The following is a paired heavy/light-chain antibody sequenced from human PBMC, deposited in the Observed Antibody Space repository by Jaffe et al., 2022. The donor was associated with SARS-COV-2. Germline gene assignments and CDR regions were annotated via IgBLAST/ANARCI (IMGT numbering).Heavy chain of an antibody. J-gene: IGHJ4*02. CDR1: GFTFGDYA. D-gene: IGHD1-7*01. CDR3: TRITGLLELRIDY. Sequence: EVQLVESGGGLVKPGRSLRLSCTGSGFTFGDYAVNWFRQAPGKGLEWVGFIRRKGDGGTADYAASVEGRFTISRDDSKSIAYLQMNSLKTEDTAVYYCTRITGLLELRIDYWGQGTLVSVSP. CDR2: IRRKGDGGTA. V-gene: IGHV3-49*05.
Light chain of an antibody. CDR1: QSISNW. CDR3: QQYNSYWT. CDR2: KAS. V-gene: IGKV1-5*03. Sequence: IQMTQSPSTLSASVGDRVTITCRASQSISNWLAWHQQKPGKAPKVLIYKASTLESGVPSRFSGSGSGTEFTLTISSLQPDDSATYYCQQYNSYWTFGQGTKVEVK. J-gene: IGKJ1*01.